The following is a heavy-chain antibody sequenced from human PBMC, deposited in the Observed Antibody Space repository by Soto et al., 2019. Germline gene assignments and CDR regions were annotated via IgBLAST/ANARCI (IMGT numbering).Heavy chain of an antibody. Sequence: QVQLVQSGAEEKKPGASVKVSCKACGYTFTGYAMHWVRQAPGQRLEWMGWINAGNGNTKYSQKFQGRVTITRDTSASAAYMELSSLSSEDTAVYYCARAVAVAADFDYWGQGTLVTVSS. CDR3: ARAVAVAADFDY. J-gene: IGHJ4*02. CDR2: INAGNGNT. V-gene: IGHV1-3*05. CDR1: GYTFTGYA. D-gene: IGHD6-19*01.